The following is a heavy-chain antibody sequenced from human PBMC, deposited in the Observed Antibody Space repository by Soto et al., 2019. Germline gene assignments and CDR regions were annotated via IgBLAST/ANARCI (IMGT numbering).Heavy chain of an antibody. CDR1: GGTFSSYA. Sequence: GASVKVSCKASGGTFSSYAISWVRQAPGQGLEWMGGIIPIFGTANYAQKFQGRVTITADESTSTAYMELSSLRSEDTAVYYCARGYQLLYYYYGMDVWGQGTTVTVSS. V-gene: IGHV1-69*13. CDR2: IIPIFGTA. D-gene: IGHD2-2*01. J-gene: IGHJ6*02. CDR3: ARGYQLLYYYYGMDV.